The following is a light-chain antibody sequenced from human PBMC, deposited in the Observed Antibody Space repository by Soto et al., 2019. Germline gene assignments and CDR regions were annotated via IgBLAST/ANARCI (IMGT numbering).Light chain of an antibody. J-gene: IGLJ2*01. Sequence: QSVLTQPPSVSGAPGERVTMSCTGTSSNIGAGYDVHWYQQLPGTAPKLLIYGNTNRPSGVPDRFSGSKSGTSASLAITGLQAEDEADYYCQSYDTGLSGRVVFGGGTQLTVL. CDR1: SSNIGAGYD. CDR2: GNT. V-gene: IGLV1-40*01. CDR3: QSYDTGLSGRVV.